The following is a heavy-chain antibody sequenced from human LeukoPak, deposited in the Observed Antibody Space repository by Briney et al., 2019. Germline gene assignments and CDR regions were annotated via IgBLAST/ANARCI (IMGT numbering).Heavy chain of an antibody. CDR3: ARLSGESTIYDY. J-gene: IGHJ4*02. Sequence: GGSLRLSCAASGFTFSSYAMSWVRQAPGKGLEWVATIRQDGSAKYYLDSVKGRFIISRDNAKNSLSLQMDSLRVEDTAVYYCARLSGESTIYDYWGQGTLVTVSS. D-gene: IGHD5/OR15-5a*01. CDR1: GFTFSSYA. CDR2: IRQDGSAK. V-gene: IGHV3-7*01.